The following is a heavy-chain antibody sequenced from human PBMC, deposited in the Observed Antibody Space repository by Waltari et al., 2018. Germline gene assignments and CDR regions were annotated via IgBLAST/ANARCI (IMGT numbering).Heavy chain of an antibody. CDR3: AKDRGSSPLNDYYYGMED. J-gene: IGHJ6*02. Sequence: QVQLVESGGGVVQPGRSLRLSCAASGFTFSAHGMHWVRQAPGKGLEWVAVMWYDGSKTYYADSGKGRFTISRDNSKNTLYLQMSSLRVEDTAIYYCAKDRGSSPLNDYYYGMEDWGQGTTVTVSS. V-gene: IGHV3-33*06. D-gene: IGHD6-6*01. CDR2: MWYDGSKT. CDR1: GFTFSAHG.